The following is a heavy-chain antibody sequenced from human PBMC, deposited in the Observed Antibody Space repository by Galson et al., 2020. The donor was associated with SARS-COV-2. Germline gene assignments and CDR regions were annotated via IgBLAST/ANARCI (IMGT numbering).Heavy chain of an antibody. D-gene: IGHD7-27*01. CDR1: GFTFSSYW. J-gene: IGHJ4*02. CDR3: ARGDMGNDYFDY. Sequence: GGSLRLSCAASGFTFSSYWMNWVRQAPGKGLVWVSRIYSEGNSTNYADSVKGRFTISGDNAKNTLYLQMNSLTAEDTAVYYCARGDMGNDYFDYWGQGTLVTVSS. CDR2: IYSEGNST. V-gene: IGHV3-74*01.